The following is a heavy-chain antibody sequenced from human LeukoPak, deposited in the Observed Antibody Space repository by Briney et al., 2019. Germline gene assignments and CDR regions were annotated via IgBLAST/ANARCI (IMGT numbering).Heavy chain of an antibody. D-gene: IGHD2-8*01. V-gene: IGHV4-4*02. CDR1: GGSISSSTNW. Sequence: PSETLSLTCAVSGGSISSSTNWWSWVRQPPGKGLEWIGEIYHSGGTNYNPSLKSRITISVDKSQNQFSLKANSLTAADTAVYYCATNGYYCMDVWGKGTTVTVSS. CDR3: ATNGYYCMDV. CDR2: IYHSGGT. J-gene: IGHJ6*03.